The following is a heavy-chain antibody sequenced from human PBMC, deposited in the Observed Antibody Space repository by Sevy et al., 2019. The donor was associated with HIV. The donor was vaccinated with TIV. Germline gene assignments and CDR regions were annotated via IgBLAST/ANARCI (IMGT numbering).Heavy chain of an antibody. D-gene: IGHD1-26*01. CDR1: GFIFSNFA. CDR3: ARGENDDEFFQY. Sequence: GGCLRLSCTVSGFIFSNFAMHWVRQAPGKGLEWVAVTSYDGSHKYYADSVKGRFTVSRDNSRNILSLEMSSLRRDDEAVYYCARGENDDEFFQYWGQGTLVTVSS. V-gene: IGHV3-30*04. J-gene: IGHJ1*01. CDR2: TSYDGSHK.